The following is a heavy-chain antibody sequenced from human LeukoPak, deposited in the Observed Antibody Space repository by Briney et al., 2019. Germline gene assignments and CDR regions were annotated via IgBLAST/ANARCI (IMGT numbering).Heavy chain of an antibody. CDR3: ARVVEMATSLVLGVFDY. CDR1: GGSISSGSYY. CDR2: IYYSGST. Sequence: PSETLSLTCTVSGGSISSGSYYWSWIRQPPGKGLEWIGYIYYSGSTNYNPSLKSRVTISVDTSKNQFSLKLSSVTAADTAVYYCARVVEMATSLVLGVFDYWGQGTLVTVSS. D-gene: IGHD5-24*01. V-gene: IGHV4-61*01. J-gene: IGHJ4*02.